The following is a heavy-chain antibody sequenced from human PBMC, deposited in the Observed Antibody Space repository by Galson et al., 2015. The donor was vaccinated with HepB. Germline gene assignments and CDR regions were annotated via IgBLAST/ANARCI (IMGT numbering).Heavy chain of an antibody. J-gene: IGHJ4*02. CDR3: ARDRDATMATWDY. V-gene: IGHV6-1*01. CDR2: TYYRSKWYN. D-gene: IGHD5-24*01. CDR1: GDSVSRNSAA. Sequence: CAISGDSVSRNSAAWNWIRQSPSRGLEWLRRTYYRSKWYNDYAVSVKSRITIKPDTSKNQFSLQLKSVTPEDTAVYYCARDRDATMATWDYWGQGTPVTVSS.